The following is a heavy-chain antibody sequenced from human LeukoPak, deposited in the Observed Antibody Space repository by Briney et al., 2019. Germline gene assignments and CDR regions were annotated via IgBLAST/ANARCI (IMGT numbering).Heavy chain of an antibody. V-gene: IGHV4-59*01. CDR2: IYYSGST. J-gene: IGHJ6*02. D-gene: IGHD5-24*01. CDR3: ARARDGHYGMDV. Sequence: SETLSLTCTVSGRSISSYYWSWLRQPPGKGLEGVGYIYYSGSTNYNPALKSRVTISVDTSKNQSALKLSAVTAADTAVYYCARARDGHYGMDVWGQGTTVTVSS. CDR1: GRSISSYY.